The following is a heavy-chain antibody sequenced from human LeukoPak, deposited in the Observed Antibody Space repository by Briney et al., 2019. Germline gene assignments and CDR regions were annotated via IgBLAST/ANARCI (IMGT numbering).Heavy chain of an antibody. CDR2: IYPGDSDN. CDR3: ARQGQLWFPFDY. J-gene: IGHJ4*02. Sequence: GEALXTSFKGSGYSFTSYWIGWGRPMPGKGVEWMGIIYPGDSDNRYSPSFQGQVTISADKSISTAYLQWSSLKASDTAMYYCARQGQLWFPFDYWGQGTLVTVSS. CDR1: GYSFTSYW. D-gene: IGHD5-18*01. V-gene: IGHV5-51*01.